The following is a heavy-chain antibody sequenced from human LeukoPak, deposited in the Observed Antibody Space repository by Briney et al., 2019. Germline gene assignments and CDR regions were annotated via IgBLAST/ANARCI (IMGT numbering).Heavy chain of an antibody. Sequence: ASVEVSCEASGYSFTGYYMHWVRQAPGQGLEWMGWINPNSGGTNYAQKFQGRVTMTRDTSISTAYMELSRLRSDDTAVYYCARPRVYQSPFDYWGQGTLVTVSS. CDR3: ARPRVYQSPFDY. CDR1: GYSFTGYY. D-gene: IGHD2-2*01. J-gene: IGHJ4*02. V-gene: IGHV1-2*02. CDR2: INPNSGGT.